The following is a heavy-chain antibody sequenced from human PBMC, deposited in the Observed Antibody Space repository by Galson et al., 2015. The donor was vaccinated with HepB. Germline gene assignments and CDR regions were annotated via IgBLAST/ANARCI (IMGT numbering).Heavy chain of an antibody. D-gene: IGHD5-24*01. Sequence: SLRLSCAASRFTFSRYLMTWVRQAPGKGLEWVANINQDGSETYYVDSVKGRFTISRDNAKDTLYLQMSSLRVEDTAVYFCARDVEMGWGVNRGEDAFDIWGQWTMVTVSS. CDR3: ARDVEMGWGVNRGEDAFDI. CDR2: INQDGSET. J-gene: IGHJ3*02. CDR1: RFTFSRYL. V-gene: IGHV3-7*03.